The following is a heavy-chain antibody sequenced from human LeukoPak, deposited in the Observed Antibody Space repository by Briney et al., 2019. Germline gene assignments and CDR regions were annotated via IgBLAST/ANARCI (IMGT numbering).Heavy chain of an antibody. V-gene: IGHV3-30*03. J-gene: IGHJ4*02. D-gene: IGHD1-1*01. CDR1: GFTFSSYA. CDR2: ISYDGSNI. Sequence: PGGSLRLSCAASGFTFSSYAMHWVRQAPGKGLEWVAVISYDGSNIYYADYVKGRFTISRDISKNTLYLQMDSLRAEDTAIYYCARDWKTNSFDYWGQGTLVTVSS. CDR3: ARDWKTNSFDY.